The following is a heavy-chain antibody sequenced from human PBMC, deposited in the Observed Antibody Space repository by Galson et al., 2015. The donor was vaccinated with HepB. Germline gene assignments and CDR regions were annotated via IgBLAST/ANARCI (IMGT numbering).Heavy chain of an antibody. J-gene: IGHJ3*02. D-gene: IGHD3-16*01. Sequence: SVKVSCKASGYSFTSYGISWVRQAPGQGLEWMGWISTYSGNTKYAQKLQGKVTMTTDTSTSTAYMELRNLRSDDTAVFYCARDRWWGSHGAFDIWGQGTVVAVSS. V-gene: IGHV1-18*01. CDR1: GYSFTSYG. CDR3: ARDRWWGSHGAFDI. CDR2: ISTYSGNT.